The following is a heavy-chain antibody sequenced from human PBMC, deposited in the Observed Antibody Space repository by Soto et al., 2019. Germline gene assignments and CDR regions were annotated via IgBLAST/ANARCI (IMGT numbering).Heavy chain of an antibody. V-gene: IGHV4-59*01. CDR1: GGSISSYY. CDR3: ARSTREGYSSGWYSDYYYYMDV. D-gene: IGHD6-19*01. J-gene: IGHJ6*03. Sequence: SETLSLTCTVSGGSISSYYWSWIRQPPGKGLEWIGYIYYSGSTNYNPSLKSRVTISVDTSKNQFSLKLSSVTAADTAVYYCARSTREGYSSGWYSDYYYYMDVWGKGTTVTVSS. CDR2: IYYSGST.